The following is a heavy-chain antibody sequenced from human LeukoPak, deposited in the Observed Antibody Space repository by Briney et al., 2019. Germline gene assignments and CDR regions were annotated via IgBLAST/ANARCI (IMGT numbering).Heavy chain of an antibody. J-gene: IGHJ6*03. CDR3: ARVGDQSSYYHYMDV. D-gene: IGHD3-10*01. CDR2: IHASVGT. V-gene: IGHV4-4*07. Sequence: SETLSLTCAVSGGSISGFYWSWVRQSAEKGLEWIGRIHASVGTAYNPSLKSRLTMSMDSSKNQFSLRLSSVTAADTAVYYCARVGDQSSYYHYMDVWGKGTTVTVSS. CDR1: GGSISGFY.